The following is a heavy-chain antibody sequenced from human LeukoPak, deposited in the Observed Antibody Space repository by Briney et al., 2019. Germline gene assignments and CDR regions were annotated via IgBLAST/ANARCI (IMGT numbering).Heavy chain of an antibody. CDR3: ARLFAVVTRFFDY. Sequence: SETLSLTCTVSGGSISSSSYYWGWIRQSPGRGLEWIGGIYYNGSTYCNPSLKSRVAISADTSKNQFSLKLSSVTAADTAVYYCARLFAVVTRFFDYWGQGSLVTVSS. V-gene: IGHV4-39*01. CDR1: GGSISSSSYY. J-gene: IGHJ4*02. CDR2: IYYNGST. D-gene: IGHD3-3*01.